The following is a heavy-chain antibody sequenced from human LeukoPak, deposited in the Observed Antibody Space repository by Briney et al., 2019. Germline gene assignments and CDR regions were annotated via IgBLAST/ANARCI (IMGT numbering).Heavy chain of an antibody. Sequence: ASVKVSCKASGYTFISYSMNWVRQAPGQGLEWMGWINTNTGNPTYAQGFTGRFVFSLDTSVSTAYLQISSLKAEDTAVYYCARSGWFGESIEGWFDPWGQGTLVTVSS. V-gene: IGHV7-4-1*02. D-gene: IGHD3-10*01. CDR2: INTNTGNP. J-gene: IGHJ5*02. CDR1: GYTFISYS. CDR3: ARSGWFGESIEGWFDP.